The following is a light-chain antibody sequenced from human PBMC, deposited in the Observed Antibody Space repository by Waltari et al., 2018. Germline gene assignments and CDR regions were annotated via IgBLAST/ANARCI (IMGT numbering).Light chain of an antibody. CDR3: SSYTSSSTWV. V-gene: IGLV2-14*01. Sequence: QSALTQPASVSGSPGQSITISCTGTSSDVGGYKYVSWYQQHPGKAPKLMLYDVSKRPSGVSNRFSGSKSGNTASLTISGLQAEDEADYYRSSYTSSSTWVFGGGTKLTVL. CDR2: DVS. J-gene: IGLJ3*02. CDR1: SSDVGGYKY.